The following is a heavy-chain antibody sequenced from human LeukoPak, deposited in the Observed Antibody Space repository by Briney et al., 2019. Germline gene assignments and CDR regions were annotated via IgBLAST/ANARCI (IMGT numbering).Heavy chain of an antibody. CDR3: ARGQFGVD. V-gene: IGHV3-21*01. CDR1: GFTFGSYS. J-gene: IGHJ4*02. Sequence: GGSLRLSCAASGFTFGSYSMNWVRQAPGKGLEWVSSISSSSSYIYYADSVMGRFTISRDNAKNSLYLQMNSLRAEDTALYYCARGQFGVDWGLGTLVTVSS. CDR2: ISSSSSYI. D-gene: IGHD3-10*01.